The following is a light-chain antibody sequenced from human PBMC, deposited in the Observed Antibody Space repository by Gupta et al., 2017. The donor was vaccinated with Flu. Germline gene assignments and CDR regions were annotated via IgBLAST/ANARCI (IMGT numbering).Light chain of an antibody. J-gene: IGLJ1*01. V-gene: IGLV2-14*01. CDR1: SSDVGGYNY. CDR3: SSYTSSSTYV. CDR2: EVS. Sequence: SALTQPDTVSGSPGQSITISCTGTSSDVGGYNYVSWYQQHPGKAPKLMIYEVSNRPSGVTNRFSGSKSGNTASLTISELQAEDEADYYCSSYTSSSTYVFGTGTKFTVL.